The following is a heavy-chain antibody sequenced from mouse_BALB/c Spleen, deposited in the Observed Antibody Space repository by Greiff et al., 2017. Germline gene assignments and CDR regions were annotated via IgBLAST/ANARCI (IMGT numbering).Heavy chain of an antibody. Sequence: QVQLQQSGPELVKPGASVKMSCKASGYTFTDYVISWVKQRTGQGLEWIGEIYPGSGSTYYNEKFKGKATLTADKSSSTAYMQLSSPTSEDSAVYYCARNGYGNYYYYAMDYWGQETSVTVSS. CDR3: ARNGYGNYYYYAMDY. CDR2: IYPGSGST. D-gene: IGHD2-10*02. CDR1: GYTFTDYV. V-gene: IGHV1-77*01. J-gene: IGHJ4*01.